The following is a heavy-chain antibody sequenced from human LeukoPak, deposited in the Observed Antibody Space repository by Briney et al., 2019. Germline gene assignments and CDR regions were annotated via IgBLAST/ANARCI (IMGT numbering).Heavy chain of an antibody. CDR2: MHPNRGGT. V-gene: IGHV1-2*04. J-gene: IGHJ3*01. Sequence: ASVKVSCKASEYTFTDYYMHWVRQAPGQGLEWMGWMHPNRGGTIYAQKFQGWVTMTTDTSISTAYVELSRLTSDDTAVYYCARKRGVGVDANAFDVWGQGTMVTVSS. CDR3: ARKRGVGVDANAFDV. CDR1: EYTFTDYY. D-gene: IGHD3-3*01.